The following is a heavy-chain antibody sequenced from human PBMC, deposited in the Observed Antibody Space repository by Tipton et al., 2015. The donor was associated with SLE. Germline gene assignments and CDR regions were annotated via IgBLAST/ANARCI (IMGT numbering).Heavy chain of an antibody. Sequence: TLSLTCTVSGGSINTGTDYWVWIRQPPGKGLEWIGSIYYSGNTNYNPSLKRLVTISLETSKNQFSLKLSSVTAADTAVYSCARGAVYGDYVGYFDFWGQGLLVTVSS. V-gene: IGHV4-39*07. CDR1: GGSINTGTDY. D-gene: IGHD4-17*01. CDR3: ARGAVYGDYVGYFDF. CDR2: IYYSGNT. J-gene: IGHJ4*02.